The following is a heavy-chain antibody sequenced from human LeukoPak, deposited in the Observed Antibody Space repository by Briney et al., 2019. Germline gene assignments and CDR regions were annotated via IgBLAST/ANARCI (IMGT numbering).Heavy chain of an antibody. V-gene: IGHV1-18*01. J-gene: IGHJ3*02. CDR3: ANSGLDAFDI. CDR2: ISAYNGNT. D-gene: IGHD3-10*01. Sequence: GSSVKVSCKASGGTFSSYAISWVRQAPGQGLEWMGWISAYNGNTNYAQKLQGRVTMTTDTSTSTAYMELRSLRSDDTAVYYCANSGLDAFDIWGQGTMVTVSS. CDR1: GGTFSSYA.